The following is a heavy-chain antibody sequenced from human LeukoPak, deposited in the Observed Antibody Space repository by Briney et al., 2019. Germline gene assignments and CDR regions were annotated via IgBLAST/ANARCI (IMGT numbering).Heavy chain of an antibody. J-gene: IGHJ4*02. CDR1: GFTFSSYA. Sequence: GGSLRLSCAASGFTFSSYAMSWVRQAPGKGLEWVSAISGSGGSTYYADSVKGRFTISRDNSKNTLYLQMNSLSAEDTAVYYCAKIFAMITFGGVDYWGQGTLVTVSS. CDR3: AKIFAMITFGGVDY. V-gene: IGHV3-23*01. D-gene: IGHD3-16*01. CDR2: ISGSGGST.